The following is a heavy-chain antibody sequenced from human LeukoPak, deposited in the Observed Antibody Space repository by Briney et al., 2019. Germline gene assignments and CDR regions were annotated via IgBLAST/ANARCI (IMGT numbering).Heavy chain of an antibody. V-gene: IGHV3-30*02. CDR3: ASSFNYYDSSGYYYGDLANWFDP. J-gene: IGHJ5*02. CDR1: GFTFSSYG. D-gene: IGHD3-22*01. Sequence: GGSLRLSCAASGFTFSSYGMHWVRQAPGKGLEWVAFIRYDGSNKYYADSVKGRFTISRDNSKNTLYLQMNSLRAEDTAVYYCASSFNYYDSSGYYYGDLANWFDPWGQGTLVTVSS. CDR2: IRYDGSNK.